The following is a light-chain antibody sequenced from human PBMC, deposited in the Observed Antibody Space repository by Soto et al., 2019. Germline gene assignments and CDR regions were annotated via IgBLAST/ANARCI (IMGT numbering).Light chain of an antibody. J-gene: IGKJ1*01. CDR1: QSVSTD. CDR2: GAS. CDR3: QQYNNWPPRT. V-gene: IGKV3-15*01. Sequence: IVMTQSPATLSVSPGERATRSCRTSQSVSTDLAWYQHKPGQAPRLLIHGASTRATGIPARFSGSGSGTEFTLTISNLQSEDFAVYYCQQYNNWPPRTFGQGTKVEIK.